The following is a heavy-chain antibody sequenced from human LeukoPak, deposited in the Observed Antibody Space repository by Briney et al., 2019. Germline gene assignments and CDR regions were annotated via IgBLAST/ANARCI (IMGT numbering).Heavy chain of an antibody. D-gene: IGHD1-26*01. CDR1: GYTFTDYY. J-gene: IGHJ4*02. V-gene: IGHV1-2*02. CDR2: INPDTGGT. CDR3: ARPRGSYSFDD. Sequence: ASVKVSCKASGYTFTDYYMHWVRQAPGQGLEWMGWINPDTGGTNYAQKFQGRVTMTRDTSISTAYMELSRLRSDDTAVYYRARPRGSYSFDDWGQGTLVTVSS.